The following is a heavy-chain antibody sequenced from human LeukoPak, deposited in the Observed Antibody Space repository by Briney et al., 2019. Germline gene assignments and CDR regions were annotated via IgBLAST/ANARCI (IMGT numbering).Heavy chain of an antibody. CDR3: ARGPGPIAGAKNPFDI. Sequence: GGSLRFSCAVSGFTFSAYAMHWVRQAPGKGLEWVAVISYDGSNKYYADYVKGRFTISGDKSKNTMYLHMNSLRPEDTAVYYCARGPGPIAGAKNPFDIWGQGTMVTVSP. CDR1: GFTFSAYA. V-gene: IGHV3-30*01. J-gene: IGHJ3*02. D-gene: IGHD1-26*01. CDR2: ISYDGSNK.